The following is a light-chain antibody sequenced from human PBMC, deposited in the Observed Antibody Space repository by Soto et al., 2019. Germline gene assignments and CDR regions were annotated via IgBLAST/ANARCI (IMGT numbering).Light chain of an antibody. CDR3: QQYYITPET. V-gene: IGKV4-1*01. CDR2: WAS. J-gene: IGKJ2*01. Sequence: DIVMTQSPDSLAVSLGERATINCKSSQSVLYSSNNKNYLAWYQQKPGQPPKLLIYWASTRESGVPDRFSGSGSGTDFTLTISSLQAEDVAVYHCQQYYITPETFGQGTKLEIK. CDR1: QSVLYSSNNKNY.